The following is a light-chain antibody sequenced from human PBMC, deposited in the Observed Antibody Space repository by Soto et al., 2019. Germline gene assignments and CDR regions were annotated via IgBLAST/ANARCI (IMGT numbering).Light chain of an antibody. CDR2: GNS. Sequence: QSVLTQPPSVSGAPGPRVTISCTESSSNIGAGYDVHWYQQLPGTAPQLLIYGNSNRPSGVPDRFSGSKSGTSASLAIAGLQAEDEADYYRQSYDSSLGGGELGGGPKVTVL. J-gene: IGLJ2*01. V-gene: IGLV1-40*01. CDR1: SSNIGAGYD. CDR3: QSYDSSLGGGE.